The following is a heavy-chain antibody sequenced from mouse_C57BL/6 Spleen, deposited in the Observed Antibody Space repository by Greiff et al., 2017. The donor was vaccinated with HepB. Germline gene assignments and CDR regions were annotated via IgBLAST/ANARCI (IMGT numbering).Heavy chain of an antibody. CDR1: GYSITSGYY. V-gene: IGHV3-6*01. Sequence: EVQLQQSGPGLVKPSQSLSLTCSVTGYSITSGYYWNWIRQFPGNKLEWMGYISYDGSNNYNPSLNNRISITRDTSKNQFFLKLNSVTTEDTATYYCARGDYYGSFAYWGQGTLVTVSA. D-gene: IGHD1-1*01. J-gene: IGHJ3*01. CDR2: ISYDGSN. CDR3: ARGDYYGSFAY.